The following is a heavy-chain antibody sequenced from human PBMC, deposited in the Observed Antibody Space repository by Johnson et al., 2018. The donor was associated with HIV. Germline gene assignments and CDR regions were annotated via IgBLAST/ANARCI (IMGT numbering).Heavy chain of an antibody. J-gene: IGHJ3*02. V-gene: IGHV3-30*02. D-gene: IGHD6-6*01. Sequence: QVQLVESGGGLVQPGGSLRLSCAASGFTFSSYGMHWVRQAPGKGLEWVAFIRYDGSNKYYADSVKGRFTISRDNSKNTLYLQMNSLRAEDTAVYYCAKDRAARHDAFDIWGQGTMVTVSS. CDR1: GFTFSSYG. CDR2: IRYDGSNK. CDR3: AKDRAARHDAFDI.